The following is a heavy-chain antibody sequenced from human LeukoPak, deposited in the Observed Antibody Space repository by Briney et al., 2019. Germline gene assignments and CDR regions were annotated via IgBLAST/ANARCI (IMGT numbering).Heavy chain of an antibody. Sequence: PGGSLRLSCEASGFTFYRYAMHWVRQTPGRGLEWISTLSGGGGNADYADSVTGRFSVSRVNSKNILFLQMNSLRVEDTAVYYCARAPFYYDNRGIYFVDIWGQGVLVTVSS. CDR2: LSGGGGNA. CDR1: GFTFYRYA. CDR3: ARAPFYYDNRGIYFVDI. J-gene: IGHJ4*02. V-gene: IGHV3-23*01. D-gene: IGHD3-22*01.